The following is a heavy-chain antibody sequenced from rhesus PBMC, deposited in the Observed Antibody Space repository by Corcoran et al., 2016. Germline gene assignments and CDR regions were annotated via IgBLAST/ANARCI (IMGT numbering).Heavy chain of an antibody. CDR3: ARRLNSGSYYYVRYFDY. D-gene: IGHD3-16*01. CDR1: GGSISGYY. V-gene: IGHV4-160*01. J-gene: IGHJ4*01. Sequence: QVQLQESGPGLVKPSETLSLTCAVSGGSISGYYWSWIRQYPGKELAWIGRIYGTGGSTDSSPTHKSRVTMSTYTSKNQFSLRLSSVTAADTAVYYCARRLNSGSYYYVRYFDYWGQGVLVTVSS. CDR2: IYGTGGST.